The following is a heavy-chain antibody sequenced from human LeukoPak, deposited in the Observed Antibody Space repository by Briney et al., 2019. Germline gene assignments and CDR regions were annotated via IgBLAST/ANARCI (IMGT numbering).Heavy chain of an antibody. J-gene: IGHJ5*02. CDR2: IYYSGST. CDR3: ARRCGYCSSTSCPVWFDP. CDR1: GGSISSSSYY. V-gene: IGHV4-39*01. D-gene: IGHD2-2*01. Sequence: ASETLSLTCTVSGGSISSSSYYWGWIRQPPGKGLEWIGSIYYSGSTYYNPSLKSRVTISVDTSKNQFSLKLSSVTAADTAVYYCARRCGYCSSTSCPVWFDPWGQGTLVTVSS.